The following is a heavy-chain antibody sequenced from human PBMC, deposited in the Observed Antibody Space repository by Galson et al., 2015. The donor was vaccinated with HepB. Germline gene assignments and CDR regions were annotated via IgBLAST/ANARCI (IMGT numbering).Heavy chain of an antibody. Sequence: SLRLSCAASGLTFSSYSMNWVRQAPGKGLEWVSAISGSGGSTYYADSVKGRFTISRDNSKNTLYLQMNSLRAEDTAVYYCAKAEGYYYYYYMDVWGKGTTVTVSS. V-gene: IGHV3-23*01. J-gene: IGHJ6*03. CDR2: ISGSGGST. CDR1: GLTFSSYS. CDR3: AKAEGYYYYYYMDV.